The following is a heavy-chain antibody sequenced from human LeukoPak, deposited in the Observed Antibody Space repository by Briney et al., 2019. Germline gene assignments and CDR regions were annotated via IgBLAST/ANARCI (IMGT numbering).Heavy chain of an antibody. CDR2: IFHSGNS. D-gene: IGHD4-17*01. V-gene: IGHV4-38-2*02. Sequence: SETLSLTCTVSGYSISSGTYWGWIRQSPGKGLEWVGSIFHSGNSYYNPSLKSRLTMSVDTSKNQFSLKLTSVTAADTALYYCARVTYVDDMLYQYFDYWGQGILVTVSS. CDR3: ARVTYVDDMLYQYFDY. CDR1: GYSISSGTY. J-gene: IGHJ4*02.